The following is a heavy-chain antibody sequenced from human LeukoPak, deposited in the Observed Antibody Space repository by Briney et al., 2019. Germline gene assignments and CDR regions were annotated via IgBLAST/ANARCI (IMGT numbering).Heavy chain of an antibody. CDR1: GFTFSSYA. V-gene: IGHV3-23*01. Sequence: PGGSLRLSCAASGFTFSSYAMSWVRQAPGKGLEWVSAISGSGGSTYYADSVKGRFTISRDNSKNTLYLQMNSLRAGDTAVYYCAKDPGLGIAVAENWFDPWGQGTLVTVSS. CDR3: AKDPGLGIAVAENWFDP. J-gene: IGHJ5*02. D-gene: IGHD6-19*01. CDR2: ISGSGGST.